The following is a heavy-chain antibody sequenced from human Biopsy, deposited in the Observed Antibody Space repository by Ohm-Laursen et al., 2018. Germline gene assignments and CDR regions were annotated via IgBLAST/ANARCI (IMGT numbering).Heavy chain of an antibody. D-gene: IGHD3-22*01. CDR1: GDSITTYY. V-gene: IGHV4-59*12. CDR3: ARDRGYYSDRTVPGYFDL. J-gene: IGHJ2*01. Sequence: SDTLSLTCTVSGDSITTYYWNWIRQAPGKGLEWIGNIYYRGNTNYSPSLKSRVTISLDTSKNQFSLKLNSVTATDTAMYYCARDRGYYSDRTVPGYFDLWGRGTLVTVSS. CDR2: IYYRGNT.